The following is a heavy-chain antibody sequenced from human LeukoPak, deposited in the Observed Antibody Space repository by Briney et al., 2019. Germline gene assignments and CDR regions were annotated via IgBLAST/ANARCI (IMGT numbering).Heavy chain of an antibody. CDR2: IWYDGSNK. Sequence: QPGGSLRLSCAASGFTFSTYAMHWVRQVPGKGLEWVALIWYDGSNKYYADSVKGRFTISRDNSKNTLYLQMNSLRAEDTALYYCARDSSGHYTFDYWGQGTLVTVSS. CDR1: GFTFSTYA. CDR3: ARDSSGHYTFDY. V-gene: IGHV3-30*04. J-gene: IGHJ4*02. D-gene: IGHD3-22*01.